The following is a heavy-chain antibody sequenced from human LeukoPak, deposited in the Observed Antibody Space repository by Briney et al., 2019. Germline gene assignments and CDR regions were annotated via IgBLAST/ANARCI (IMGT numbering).Heavy chain of an antibody. J-gene: IGHJ4*02. V-gene: IGHV3-30-3*01. CDR3: ARARDGTNILDY. CDR1: GFSLSNFQ. Sequence: PGGSLRLSCVASGFSLSNFQMYWVRQAPGKGLEWVSIISLDGSTEFYADSVKGRFTISRDNSKNTLYLQMDSLRAEDTAVYYCARARDGTNILDYWGQGTLVTVSS. CDR2: ISLDGSTE.